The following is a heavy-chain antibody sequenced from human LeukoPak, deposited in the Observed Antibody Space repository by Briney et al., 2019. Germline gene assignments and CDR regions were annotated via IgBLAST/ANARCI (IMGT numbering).Heavy chain of an antibody. CDR1: GYTFTGYY. V-gene: IGHV1-2*02. Sequence: GASVKVSCKASGYTFTGYYMHWVRQAPGQGLEWMGVINPSGGSTSYAQKFQGRVTMTRDTSISPAYMELSRLRSDDTAVYYCAREKQQLGSTYNWFDPWGQGTLVTVSS. CDR3: AREKQQLGSTYNWFDP. D-gene: IGHD6-13*01. CDR2: INPSGGST. J-gene: IGHJ5*02.